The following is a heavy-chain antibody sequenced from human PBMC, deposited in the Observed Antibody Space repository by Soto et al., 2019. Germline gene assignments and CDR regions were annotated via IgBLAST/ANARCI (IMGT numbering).Heavy chain of an antibody. V-gene: IGHV2-5*02. Sequence: QITLNESGPMQVKPXQTLTLTCTFSGFSLTTSGVGVGWXRQSXGKAPEWLALIYWDDDKRYSPSLKSRLTITXXXXXXXXXXXXXXXXXXXXXXXXCAHRVLRTVFGLVTTTAIYFDFWGQGTPVAV. CDR2: IYWDDDK. D-gene: IGHD3-3*01. CDR1: GFSLTTSGVG. J-gene: IGHJ4*02. CDR3: AHRVLRTVFGLVTTTAIYFDF.